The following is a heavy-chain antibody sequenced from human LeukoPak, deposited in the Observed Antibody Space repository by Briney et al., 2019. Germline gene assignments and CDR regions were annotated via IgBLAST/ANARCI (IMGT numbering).Heavy chain of an antibody. D-gene: IGHD5-12*01. Sequence: ASVNVSCKASGYTFTSHGLSWARQAPGQGLEWMGWISIYSGNTNYAQKFQDRISMTTDTSTNTAYMELRSLKSDDTAVYYCARGNLGYSGYFDYWGQGTLVTASS. V-gene: IGHV1-18*01. CDR2: ISIYSGNT. CDR1: GYTFTSHG. J-gene: IGHJ4*02. CDR3: ARGNLGYSGYFDY.